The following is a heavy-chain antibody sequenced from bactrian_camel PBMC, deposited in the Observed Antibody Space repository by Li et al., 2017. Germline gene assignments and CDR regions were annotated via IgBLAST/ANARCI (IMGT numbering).Heavy chain of an antibody. V-gene: IGHV3-2*01. Sequence: HVQLVESGGGLVQPGGSLRLSCAASGFAFSTNSMTWVRQAPGKGLEWVSSIGNHGSNSYYAGSVKGRITISQDKVKNMMYLQMNSLKPEDTGVYYCAADPRPYILRLGEAGFSYWGQGTQVTVS. CDR2: IGNHGSNS. J-gene: IGHJ6*01. CDR1: GFAFSTNS. CDR3: AADPRPYILRLGEAGFSY. D-gene: IGHD5*01.